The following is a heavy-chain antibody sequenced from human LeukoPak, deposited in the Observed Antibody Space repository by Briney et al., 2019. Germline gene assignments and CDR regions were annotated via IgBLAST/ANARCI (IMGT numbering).Heavy chain of an antibody. V-gene: IGHV3-7*01. J-gene: IGHJ6*04. CDR3: AELGITMIGGV. Sequence: GGSLRLSCAGSGFTFSSYWMSWVRQAPGKGLEWVASIKQDGSVKYYVDSLKGRFAISRDNAKNSLYLQMNSLRAEDTAVYYCAELGITMIGGVWGKGTTITISS. D-gene: IGHD3-10*02. CDR2: IKQDGSVK. CDR1: GFTFSSYW.